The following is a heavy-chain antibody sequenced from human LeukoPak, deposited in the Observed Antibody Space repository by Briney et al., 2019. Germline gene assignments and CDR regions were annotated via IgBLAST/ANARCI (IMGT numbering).Heavy chain of an antibody. CDR1: GFTFSSYS. V-gene: IGHV3-48*04. J-gene: IGHJ4*02. CDR3: ARSHDYGGHCFFDY. Sequence: GGSLRLSCAASGFTFSSYSMNWARQAPGKGLEWVSYISSSSSTIYYADSVKGRFTISRDNAKNSLYLQMNSLRAEDTAVYYCARSHDYGGHCFFDYWGQGTLVTVSS. CDR2: ISSSSSTI. D-gene: IGHD4-23*01.